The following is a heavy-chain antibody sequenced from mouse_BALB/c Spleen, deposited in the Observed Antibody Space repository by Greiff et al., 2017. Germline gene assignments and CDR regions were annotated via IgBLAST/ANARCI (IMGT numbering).Heavy chain of an antibody. CDR1: GFTFSSYA. J-gene: IGHJ4*01. V-gene: IGHV5-9-4*01. CDR3: AREDGYYYAMDY. Sequence: DVHLVESGGGLVKPGGSLKLSCAASGFTFSSYAMSWVRQSPEKRLEWVAEISSGGSYTYYPDTVTGRFTISRDNAKNTLYLEMSSLRSEDTAMYYCAREDGYYYAMDYWGQGTSVTVSS. CDR2: ISSGGSYT. D-gene: IGHD2-3*01.